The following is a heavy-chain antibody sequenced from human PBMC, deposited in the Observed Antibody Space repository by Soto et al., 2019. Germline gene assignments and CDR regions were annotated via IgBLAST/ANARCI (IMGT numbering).Heavy chain of an antibody. CDR1: GFTFSRYG. CDR3: ARALVGWYPY. CDR2: ISYDGSNK. J-gene: IGHJ4*02. D-gene: IGHD6-19*01. V-gene: IGHV3-30-3*01. Sequence: QVQLVESGGGVVQPGRSLRLSCAASGFTFSRYGMHWVRQAPGKGLEWVAVISYDGSNKYYADSVKGRFTISRDNSKNTLYLQMNSLRAEDTAVYYCARALVGWYPYWGQGTLVTVSS.